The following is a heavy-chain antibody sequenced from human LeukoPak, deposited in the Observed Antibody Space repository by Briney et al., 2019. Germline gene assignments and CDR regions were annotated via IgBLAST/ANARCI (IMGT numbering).Heavy chain of an antibody. V-gene: IGHV3-33*01. CDR1: GFTFSSYG. J-gene: IGHJ4*02. CDR3: ARDGYSSSWFDY. Sequence: PGGSLRLSCAASGFTFSSYGMHWVRQAPGKGLEWVAVIWYDGSKKYYADSVKGRFTISRDNSKNTLDLQMNSLRAEDTAVYYCARDGYSSSWFDYWGQGTLVTVSS. D-gene: IGHD6-13*01. CDR2: IWYDGSKK.